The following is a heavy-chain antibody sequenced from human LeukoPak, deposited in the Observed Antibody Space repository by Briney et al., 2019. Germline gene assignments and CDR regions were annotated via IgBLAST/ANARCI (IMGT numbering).Heavy chain of an antibody. CDR3: ARSKDETYYDFWSGYPRYFDL. CDR2: IYYSGST. V-gene: IGHV4-59*12. CDR1: GGSISSYY. J-gene: IGHJ2*01. Sequence: SETLSLTCTVSGGSISSYYWSWIRQPPGKGLEWIGYIYYSGSTNYNPSLKSRVTISVDTSKNQFSLKLSSVTAADTAVYYCARSKDETYYDFWSGYPRYFDLWGRGTLVTVSS. D-gene: IGHD3-3*01.